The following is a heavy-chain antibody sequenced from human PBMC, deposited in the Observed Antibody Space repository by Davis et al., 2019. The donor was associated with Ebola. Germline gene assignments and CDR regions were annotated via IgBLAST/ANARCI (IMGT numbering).Heavy chain of an antibody. CDR2: ISYSGST. CDR3: ARMGTGSYFDYYYGMDV. CDR1: GYSISRNYW. J-gene: IGHJ6*02. Sequence: MPGGSLRLSFAVSGYSISRNYWWGWIRQPPGKGPEWIGCISYSGSTYYNPSLKSRVTMSVDTSKTQFSLKLSSVTAVDTAVYYCARMGTGSYFDYYYGMDVWGQGTTVTVSS. V-gene: IGHV4-28*01. D-gene: IGHD1-26*01.